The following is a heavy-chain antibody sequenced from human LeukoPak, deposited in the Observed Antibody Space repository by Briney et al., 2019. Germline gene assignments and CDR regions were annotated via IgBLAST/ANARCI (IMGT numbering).Heavy chain of an antibody. CDR3: ARDLGIADDY. CDR2: INPSGGST. J-gene: IGHJ4*02. CDR1: GYTFTSYY. V-gene: IGHV1-46*01. Sequence: GASVKVSCKASGYTFTSYYMHWVRQAPGQGLEWMGIINPSGGSTNYAQKLQGRVTMTTDTSTSTAYMELRSLRSDDTAVYYCARDLGIADDYWGQGTLVTVSS. D-gene: IGHD6-13*01.